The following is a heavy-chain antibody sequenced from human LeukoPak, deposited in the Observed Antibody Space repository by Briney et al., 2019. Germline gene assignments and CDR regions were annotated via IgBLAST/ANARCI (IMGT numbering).Heavy chain of an antibody. J-gene: IGHJ4*02. CDR2: ISDSGRAT. CDR1: GFTFSNYG. CDR3: ARHDSFIPY. D-gene: IGHD5-18*01. V-gene: IGHV3-23*01. Sequence: GGSLRISCAASGFTFSNYGISWVRQAPGKGLEWVSGISDSGRATYYADSVKGRYTISRDNSKNTVSLQMNSLTAEDTAVYFCARHDSFIPYWGQGTPVTVSP.